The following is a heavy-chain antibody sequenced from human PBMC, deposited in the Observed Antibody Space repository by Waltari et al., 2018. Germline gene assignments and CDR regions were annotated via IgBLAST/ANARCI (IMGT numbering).Heavy chain of an antibody. V-gene: IGHV3-23*01. D-gene: IGHD3-10*01. CDR1: GFPFSTFS. CDR3: AKDRSTGSGYDY. CDR2: ISGSGGTA. Sequence: EVQLLESGGGLVQPGGSLRLSGAASGFPFSTFSMSWVRQAPGKGLEWVSSISGSGGTAYYADSVEGRFTISRGNSMNTLYLQMNSLRVEDTAVYFCAKDRSTGSGYDYWGQGTLVTVSS. J-gene: IGHJ4*02.